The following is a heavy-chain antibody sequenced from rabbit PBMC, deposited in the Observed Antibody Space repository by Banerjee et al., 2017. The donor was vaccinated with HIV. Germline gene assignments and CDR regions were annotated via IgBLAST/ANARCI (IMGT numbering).Heavy chain of an antibody. J-gene: IGHJ4*01. CDR1: GFDFSGNA. Sequence: QEQLEESGGDLVKPEGSLTLTCTASGFDFSGNAMCWVRQAPGKGLEWIACIGAGSGSTHYVNWAKGRFTIARSTSLNTMTLQMTSLTAADTATYFCARDLTGIIGWNFGLWGQGTLVTV. D-gene: IGHD1-1*01. CDR3: ARDLTGIIGWNFGL. V-gene: IGHV1S47*01. CDR2: IGAGSGST.